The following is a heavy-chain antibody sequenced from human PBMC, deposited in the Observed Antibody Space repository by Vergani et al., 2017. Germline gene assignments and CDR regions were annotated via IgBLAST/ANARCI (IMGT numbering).Heavy chain of an antibody. CDR3: AKAVEWAAMVPYYYYGMDV. J-gene: IGHJ6*02. CDR2: ISGSGGST. Sequence: EVQLLESGGGLVQPGGSLRLSCAASGFTFSSYAMSWVRQAPGKGLEWVSAISGSGGSTYYADSVKGRFTISRDNSKNTLYLQMNSLRAEDTAVYYCAKAVEWAAMVPYYYYGMDVWGQRTTVTVSS. CDR1: GFTFSSYA. V-gene: IGHV3-23*01. D-gene: IGHD5-18*01.